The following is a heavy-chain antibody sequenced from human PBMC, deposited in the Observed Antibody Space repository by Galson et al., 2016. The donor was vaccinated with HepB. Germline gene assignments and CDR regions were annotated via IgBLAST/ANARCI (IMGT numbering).Heavy chain of an antibody. V-gene: IGHV3-33*01. Sequence: SLRLSCAASGFSFRTYAMHWVRQAPGKGLEWVALIWNDGNNKYYADSVKGRFTISRDNSKNTLFLQMNSLRAEDTAAYYWARDEITVIRGNIYYSGMHVWGLGTTVTVSS. CDR1: GFSFRTYA. CDR2: IWNDGNNK. J-gene: IGHJ6*02. CDR3: ARDEITVIRGNIYYSGMHV. D-gene: IGHD3-10*01.